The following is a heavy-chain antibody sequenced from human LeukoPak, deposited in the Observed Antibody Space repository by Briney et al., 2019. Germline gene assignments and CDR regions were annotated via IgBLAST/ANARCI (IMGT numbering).Heavy chain of an antibody. CDR1: GGSISSSSYY. D-gene: IGHD2-2*01. Sequence: PSETLSLTCTVSGGSISSSSYYWGWVRQPPGRGVGWVGSIYYSGRTYYNPSLKSPVTISVDTSKNQFSLKLTSVTAADTAVYYCARHESAVVVPSDWGQGTLVTVSS. V-gene: IGHV4-39*01. CDR3: ARHESAVVVPSD. J-gene: IGHJ4*02. CDR2: IYYSGRT.